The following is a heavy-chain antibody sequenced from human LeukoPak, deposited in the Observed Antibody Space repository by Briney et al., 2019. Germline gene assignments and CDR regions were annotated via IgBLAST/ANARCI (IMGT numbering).Heavy chain of an antibody. CDR2: ISGSGGST. V-gene: IGHV3-23*01. CDR1: GFTFSSYV. D-gene: IGHD3-10*01. J-gene: IGHJ3*02. Sequence: GGSLRLSCAASGFTFSSYVMSWVRQAPGKGLEWVSAISGSGGSTYYADSVKGRFTISRDNAKNSLYLQMNSLRAEDTAVYYCARDLRMVRGVYPFDIWGQGTMVTVSS. CDR3: ARDLRMVRGVYPFDI.